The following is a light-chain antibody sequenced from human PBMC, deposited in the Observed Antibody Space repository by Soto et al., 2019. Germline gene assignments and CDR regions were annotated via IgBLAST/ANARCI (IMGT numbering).Light chain of an antibody. J-gene: IGKJ1*01. CDR1: QSISSW. V-gene: IGKV1-5*03. Sequence: DIQMTQSPSTLSASVGDRVTITCRASQSISSWLAWYQQKPGKAPKLLIYKASSLESGVPSGFSGSGSGTEFPLTISSLQPDDLATYYCQQYNSFPTFGQGTKVEIK. CDR3: QQYNSFPT. CDR2: KAS.